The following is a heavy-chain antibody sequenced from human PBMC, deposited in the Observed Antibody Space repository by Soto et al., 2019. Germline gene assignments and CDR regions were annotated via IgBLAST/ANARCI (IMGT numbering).Heavy chain of an antibody. D-gene: IGHD4-17*01. J-gene: IGHJ4*02. CDR3: ARNSAVTGYYFDY. V-gene: IGHV1-3*01. Sequence: ASVKVSCKASGYTFTSYAMHWVRQAPGQRLEWMGWINAGNGNTKYSQKFQGRVTITRDTSASTAYMELSSLRSEDTAVYYCARNSAVTGYYFDYWGQGTLVTVSS. CDR1: GYTFTSYA. CDR2: INAGNGNT.